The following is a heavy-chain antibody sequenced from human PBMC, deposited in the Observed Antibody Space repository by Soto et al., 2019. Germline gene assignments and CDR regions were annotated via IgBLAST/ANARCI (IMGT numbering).Heavy chain of an antibody. V-gene: IGHV4-30-4*08. J-gene: IGHJ6*02. CDR2: IYYSGST. CDR1: GGSISSGGYY. Sequence: PSETLSLTCTVSGGSISSGGYYWSWIRQHPGKGPEWIGYIYYSGSTYYNPSLKSRVTISVDTSKNQFSLKLSSVTAADTAVYYCARCITMVRGVIIPPDGMDVWGQGTTVTVSS. D-gene: IGHD3-10*01. CDR3: ARCITMVRGVIIPPDGMDV.